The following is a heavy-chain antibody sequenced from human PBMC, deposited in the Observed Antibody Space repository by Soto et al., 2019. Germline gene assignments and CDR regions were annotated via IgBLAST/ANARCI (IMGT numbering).Heavy chain of an antibody. J-gene: IGHJ4*02. CDR3: AKETLGYCSSGSCRIDY. D-gene: IGHD2-15*01. CDR1: GFTFSSYA. V-gene: IGHV3-23*01. CDR2: ISGSGDST. Sequence: PGGSLRLSCAASGFTFSSYAMSWVRQAPGKGLEWVSTISGSGDSTYYADSVRGRFTISRDNSKNTLYLQMNSLRAEDTAVYYCAKETLGYCSSGSCRIDYWGQGTLVT.